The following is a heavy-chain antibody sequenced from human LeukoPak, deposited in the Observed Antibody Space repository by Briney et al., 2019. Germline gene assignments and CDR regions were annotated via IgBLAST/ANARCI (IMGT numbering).Heavy chain of an antibody. D-gene: IGHD1-26*01. J-gene: IGHJ4*02. CDR3: ARRTVGATSFDY. CDR1: GFTSSSYS. Sequence: GGSLRLSCAASGFTSSSYSMNWVRQAPGKGLEWVSSISSSSSYIYYADSVKGRFTISRDNAKNSLYLQMNSLRAEDTAVYYCARRTVGATSFDYWGQGTLVTVSS. V-gene: IGHV3-21*01. CDR2: ISSSSSYI.